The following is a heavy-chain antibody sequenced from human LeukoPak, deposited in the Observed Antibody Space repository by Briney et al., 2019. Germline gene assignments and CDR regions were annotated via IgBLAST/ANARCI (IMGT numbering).Heavy chain of an antibody. CDR2: ISYDGSNK. V-gene: IGHV3-30*18. Sequence: GGSLRLSCAASGFTFSSYGMHWVRQAPGKGLEWVAVISYDGSNKYYADSVKGRFTISRDNSKNTLYLQMNSLRAEDTAVYYCAKGYDYGDSRHYWGQGTLVTVSS. CDR3: AKGYDYGDSRHY. D-gene: IGHD4-17*01. CDR1: GFTFSSYG. J-gene: IGHJ4*02.